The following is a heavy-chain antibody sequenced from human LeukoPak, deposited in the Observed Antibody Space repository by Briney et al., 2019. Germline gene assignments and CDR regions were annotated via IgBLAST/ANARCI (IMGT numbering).Heavy chain of an antibody. Sequence: GGSLRLSCAASGFTFSSYAMSWVRQAPGKGLEWVSSFGTRSTSIYHAGSVKGRFAISRDNAKNPLYLQMNSLRAEDTAVYYCARDGPPPYYDSSGDAFDIWGQGTMVTVSS. CDR2: FGTRSTSI. CDR3: ARDGPPPYYDSSGDAFDI. D-gene: IGHD3-22*01. J-gene: IGHJ3*02. CDR1: GFTFSSYA. V-gene: IGHV3-21*01.